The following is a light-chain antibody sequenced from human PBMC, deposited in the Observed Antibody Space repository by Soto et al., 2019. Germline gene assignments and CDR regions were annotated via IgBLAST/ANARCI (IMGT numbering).Light chain of an antibody. Sequence: QSVLTQPPSASGTPGQRVTISCSGSSSNIGSNYVFWYQKLPGTAPKLLIYRNNQRPSGVPDRFSGSKSGTSASLAISGPRSGDEADYYCAAWDDSLSGVVFGGGTKLTVL. CDR1: SSNIGSNY. J-gene: IGLJ2*01. CDR3: AAWDDSLSGVV. CDR2: RNN. V-gene: IGLV1-47*01.